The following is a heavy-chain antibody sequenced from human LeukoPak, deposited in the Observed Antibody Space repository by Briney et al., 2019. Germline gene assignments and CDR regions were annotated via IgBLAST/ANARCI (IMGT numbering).Heavy chain of an antibody. Sequence: ASVKVSCKASGYIFTNYDINWVRQATGRGPEWMAWMNPNSGNTGYAQKFQGRITLTRDTSISTAYMELSSLTSEDTAVYYCARGPILVRGVIMADSVGGLDVWGQGTTVTVSS. V-gene: IGHV1-8*01. CDR2: MNPNSGNT. CDR3: ARGPILVRGVIMADSVGGLDV. D-gene: IGHD3-10*01. J-gene: IGHJ6*02. CDR1: GYIFTNYD.